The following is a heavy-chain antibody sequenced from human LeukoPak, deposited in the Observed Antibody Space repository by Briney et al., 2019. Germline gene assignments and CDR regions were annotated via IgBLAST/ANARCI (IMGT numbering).Heavy chain of an antibody. D-gene: IGHD3-3*01. J-gene: IGHJ4*02. Sequence: ASVKVSCKASGGTFSSYAISWVRQAPGQGLEWMGWINPNSGGTNYAQKFQGRVTMTRDTSISTAYMELSRLRSDDTAVYYCARVYYDFWSGYYNYWGQGTLVTVSS. V-gene: IGHV1-2*02. CDR1: GGTFSSYA. CDR2: INPNSGGT. CDR3: ARVYYDFWSGYYNY.